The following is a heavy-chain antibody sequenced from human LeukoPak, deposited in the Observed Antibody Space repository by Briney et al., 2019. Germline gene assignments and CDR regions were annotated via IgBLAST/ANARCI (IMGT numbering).Heavy chain of an antibody. V-gene: IGHV4/OR15-8*01. D-gene: IGHD1-14*01. CDR3: AYNRNFALDN. J-gene: IGHJ4*01. CDR1: GASIASHSW. CDR2: VYHSGGA. Sequence: SEALSLTCAVSGASIASHSWWSWVRQPPGKGLEWIGEVYHSGGANYKPSLKSRVTISVDTSRNHFSLKLTSVTAADTAVYFCAYNRNFALDNWGQGTLVTVSS.